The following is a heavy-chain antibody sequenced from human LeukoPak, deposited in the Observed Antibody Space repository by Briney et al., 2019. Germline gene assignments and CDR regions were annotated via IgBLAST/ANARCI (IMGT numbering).Heavy chain of an antibody. V-gene: IGHV4-34*01. D-gene: IGHD3-10*01. J-gene: IGHJ4*02. CDR2: INHSGST. CDR1: GGSFSGYY. CDR3: ARAGGVRLLWFGELLPGFDY. Sequence: SETLSLTCAVYGGSFSGYYWSWIRQPPGKGLEWIGEINHSGSTNYNPSLKSRVTISVDTSKNQFSLKLSSVTAADTAVYYCARAGGVRLLWFGELLPGFDYWGQGTPVTVSS.